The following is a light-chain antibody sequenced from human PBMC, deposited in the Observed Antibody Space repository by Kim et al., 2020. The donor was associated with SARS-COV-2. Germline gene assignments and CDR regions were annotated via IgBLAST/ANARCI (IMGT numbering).Light chain of an antibody. CDR3: AGWDDNLNAEV. CDR1: SSNLGTNS. V-gene: IGLV1-44*01. Sequence: GHRVTNSCSGSSSNLGTNSVHWYQQFPGTAPEVLIYKNNQRPSGVPDRFSGSKSGTSASLAISGLQSEDEGDYYCAGWDDNLNAEVFGGGTQLTVL. CDR2: KNN. J-gene: IGLJ3*02.